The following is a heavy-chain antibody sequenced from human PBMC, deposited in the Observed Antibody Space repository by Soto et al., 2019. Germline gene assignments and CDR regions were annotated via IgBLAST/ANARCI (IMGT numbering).Heavy chain of an antibody. Sequence: GGSLRLSCAASGFTFSSYAMHWVRQAPGKGLEWVAVISYDGSNKYYADSVKGRFTISRDNSKNTLYLQMNSLRAEDTAVYYCARCPTHYYYYGMDVWGQGTTVTVSS. CDR2: ISYDGSNK. CDR3: ARCPTHYYYYGMDV. CDR1: GFTFSSYA. V-gene: IGHV3-30-3*01. J-gene: IGHJ6*02.